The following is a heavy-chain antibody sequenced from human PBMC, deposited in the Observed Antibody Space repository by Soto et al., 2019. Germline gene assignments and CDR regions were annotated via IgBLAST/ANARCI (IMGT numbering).Heavy chain of an antibody. CDR3: ARDMSGGTYNYYYGMDV. V-gene: IGHV3-64*04. J-gene: IGHJ6*02. CDR1: GFTFSDYA. Sequence: GGSLRLSCSASGFTFSDYAMHWVRQSPGKGLEHFSLINRDGTFTFYADSVKGRFTISRDNSKNTLYLQMNSLRADDTAVYYCARDMSGGTYNYYYGMDVWGQGTTVTVSS. CDR2: INRDGTFT. D-gene: IGHD1-26*01.